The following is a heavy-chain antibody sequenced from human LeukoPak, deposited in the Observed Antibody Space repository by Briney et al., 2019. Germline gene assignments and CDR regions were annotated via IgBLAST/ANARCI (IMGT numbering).Heavy chain of an antibody. Sequence: GGSLRLSRAASGFTFSSYAMSWVRQAPGKGLEWVSSISGSGGSTYYADSVKGRFTISRDNAKNALYLQMNTLRAEDTAIYSCATRPTVGGTTPTFDHWGQGTPVTVSS. CDR2: ISGSGGST. CDR1: GFTFSSYA. J-gene: IGHJ4*02. V-gene: IGHV3-23*01. CDR3: ATRPTVGGTTPTFDH. D-gene: IGHD1-26*01.